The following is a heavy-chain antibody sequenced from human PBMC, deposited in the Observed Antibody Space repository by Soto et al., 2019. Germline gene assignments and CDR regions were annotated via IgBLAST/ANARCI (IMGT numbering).Heavy chain of an antibody. CDR3: ARGWTAAAGWANWFDL. Sequence: NPSETLSLTCTVSGCSISSGDYYWTWIRHLPGKGLEWIGYVHYSGTTYYNPSLKSRLTLSVDTSKTQFSLNLRTVTAADTAVYYCARGWTAAAGWANWFDLRGQGIMVTVSS. CDR1: GCSISSGDYY. V-gene: IGHV4-31*03. D-gene: IGHD6-13*01. CDR2: VHYSGTT. J-gene: IGHJ5*02.